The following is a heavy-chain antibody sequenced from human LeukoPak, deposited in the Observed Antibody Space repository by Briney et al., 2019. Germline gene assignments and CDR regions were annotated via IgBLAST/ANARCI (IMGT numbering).Heavy chain of an antibody. CDR1: GFTFSSYG. V-gene: IGHV3-30*03. CDR2: ISYDGSNK. CDR3: ARVDCSSTSCPPFLDY. Sequence: GGSLRLSCAASGFTFSSYGMHWVRQAPGKGLEWVAVISYDGSNKYYADSVKGRFTISRDNSKNTLYLQMNSLRAEGTAVYYCARVDCSSTSCPPFLDYWGQETLVTVSS. J-gene: IGHJ4*02. D-gene: IGHD2-2*01.